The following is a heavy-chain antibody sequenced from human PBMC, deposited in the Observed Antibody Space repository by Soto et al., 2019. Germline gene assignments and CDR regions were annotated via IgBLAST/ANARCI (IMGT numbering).Heavy chain of an antibody. CDR3: VRERHLGV. CDR2: IDASGGTT. J-gene: IGHJ6*02. Sequence: EGQLLESGGRLVQPGESLRLSCAASGFTFSIYAMSWARQAPGKGLEWVSVIDASGGTTYTDSVKGRFTISRDNSKNTLYLQMNSLRVEDTAVYYCVRERHLGVWGQGTTVTVSS. CDR1: GFTFSIYA. V-gene: IGHV3-23*01.